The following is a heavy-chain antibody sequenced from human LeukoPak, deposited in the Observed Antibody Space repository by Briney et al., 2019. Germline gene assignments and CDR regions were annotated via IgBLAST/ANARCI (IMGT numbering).Heavy chain of an antibody. CDR1: GYTFTGYY. Sequence: ASVKVSCKASGYTFTGYYMHWVRQDPGQRREWMGWINPNSGGTNYAQKFQGRVTMTRDTSISTVYMELSRLRSDDTAVYYCARDPNGSGNWNYWGQGTLVTVSS. J-gene: IGHJ4*02. D-gene: IGHD3-10*01. CDR2: INPNSGGT. CDR3: ARDPNGSGNWNY. V-gene: IGHV1-2*02.